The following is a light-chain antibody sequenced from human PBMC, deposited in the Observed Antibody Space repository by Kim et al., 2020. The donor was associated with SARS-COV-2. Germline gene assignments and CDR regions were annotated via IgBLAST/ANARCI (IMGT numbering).Light chain of an antibody. J-gene: IGKJ1*01. CDR3: QQTYSTPWT. CDR1: QTISIY. Sequence: ASIGDRVTITCRASQTISIYLNWYQQKPGKAPNLLMYVASRLKSGVSSRFSGSGSGTDFSLTISSLQPEDFATYYCQQTYSTPWTFGQGTKVDIK. CDR2: VAS. V-gene: IGKV1-39*01.